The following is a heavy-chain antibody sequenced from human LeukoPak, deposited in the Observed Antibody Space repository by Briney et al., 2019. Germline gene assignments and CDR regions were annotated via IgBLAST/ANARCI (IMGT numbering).Heavy chain of an antibody. D-gene: IGHD1-26*01. CDR3: ARMFGGNYYGYYSDY. Sequence: SGGSLRLSCAASGFTVNNYYMTWVRQAPGKGLECVSILYSGGMTYYADSVKGRFTISTDNSKNTVNLQMNSLRAEDTAIYYCARMFGGNYYGYYSDYWGQGSMLTVSS. CDR1: GFTVNNYY. J-gene: IGHJ4*02. V-gene: IGHV3-53*01. CDR2: LYSGGMT.